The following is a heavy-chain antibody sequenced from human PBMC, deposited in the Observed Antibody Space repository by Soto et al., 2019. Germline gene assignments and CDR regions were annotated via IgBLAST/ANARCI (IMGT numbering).Heavy chain of an antibody. D-gene: IGHD4-17*01. Sequence: QVQLVESGGGVVQPGRSLRLSCAASGFIFSTYGMHWVRQAPGKGLEWLSVISYDGNNKYYADSVKGRFTISRDNSQNPLGLQMDSLGNEDTAVYYCAKDLLLTTITTVGDWGQGTLGTVSS. J-gene: IGHJ4*02. V-gene: IGHV3-30*18. CDR2: ISYDGNNK. CDR3: AKDLLLTTITTVGD. CDR1: GFIFSTYG.